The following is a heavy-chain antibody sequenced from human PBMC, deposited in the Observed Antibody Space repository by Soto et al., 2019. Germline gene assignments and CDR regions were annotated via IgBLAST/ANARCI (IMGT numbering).Heavy chain of an antibody. Sequence: QVQLQESGPGLVKPSQTLSLTCTVSGGSISSGDYYWIWIRQHPGKGLEWIGYIYYSGSTYYNPSLKSRVPISVDTSRNQFSLKPSSVTAAATAVYYCARAPLIAIFFAYGMDVWGQGTTVTVSS. CDR1: GGSISSGDYY. J-gene: IGHJ6*02. CDR2: IYYSGST. V-gene: IGHV4-31*03. CDR3: ARAPLIAIFFAYGMDV. D-gene: IGHD3-3*02.